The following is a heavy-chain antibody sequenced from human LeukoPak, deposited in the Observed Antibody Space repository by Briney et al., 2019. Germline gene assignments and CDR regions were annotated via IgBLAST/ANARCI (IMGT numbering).Heavy chain of an antibody. V-gene: IGHV4-31*03. J-gene: IGHJ3*02. CDR3: ARGRSYAFDI. CDR1: GGSISSGGYC. D-gene: IGHD3-16*02. Sequence: SQTLSLTCTVSGGSISSGGYCWSWIRRHPGKGLEWIGYTYYSGITYYNPSLKSRISISVDTSKNQFSLKLSSVTAADTAVYYCARGRSYAFDIWGQGTMVTVSS. CDR2: TYYSGIT.